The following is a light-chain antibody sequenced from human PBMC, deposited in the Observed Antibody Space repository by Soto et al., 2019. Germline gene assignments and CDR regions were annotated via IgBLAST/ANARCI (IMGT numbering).Light chain of an antibody. CDR1: QSINSY. V-gene: IGKV1-39*01. J-gene: IGKJ1*01. CDR2: AAS. CDR3: HQNFSTPRT. Sequence: DIQMPQSPSSQSASVGDRVTITCRASQSINSYLNWYQQKPGKAPKLLIYAASSLQSGVPSRFSDSASETDFTLTITSLQPDDFATYYCHQNFSTPRTFGQGNRVEI.